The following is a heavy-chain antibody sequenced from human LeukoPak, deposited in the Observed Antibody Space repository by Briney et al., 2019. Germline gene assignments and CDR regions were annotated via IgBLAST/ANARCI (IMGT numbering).Heavy chain of an antibody. Sequence: GASVKVSCKASGYTFSDYYIHWVRQAPGQGLEWMGWIHPNSGGTNYLQKFHGRVTMTRDTSISTAYTELASLRSDDTAVYYCASTSYRDGYNEPCYFDYWGQGALVTVSP. J-gene: IGHJ4*02. V-gene: IGHV1-2*02. CDR3: ASTSYRDGYNEPCYFDY. D-gene: IGHD5-24*01. CDR2: IHPNSGGT. CDR1: GYTFSDYY.